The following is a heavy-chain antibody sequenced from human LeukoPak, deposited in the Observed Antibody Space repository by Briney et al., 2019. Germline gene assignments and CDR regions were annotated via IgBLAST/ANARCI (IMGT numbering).Heavy chain of an antibody. CDR2: ISYDGSNK. D-gene: IGHD4-17*01. Sequence: PGGSLRLSCAASGFTFSSYGMHWVRQAPGKGVEWVAVISYDGSNKYYADSVKGRFTISRDNSKNTLYLQMNSLRAEDTAVYYCAKEDYGDYDGRDYYYYGMDVWGKGTTVTVSS. CDR1: GFTFSSYG. J-gene: IGHJ6*04. V-gene: IGHV3-30*18. CDR3: AKEDYGDYDGRDYYYYGMDV.